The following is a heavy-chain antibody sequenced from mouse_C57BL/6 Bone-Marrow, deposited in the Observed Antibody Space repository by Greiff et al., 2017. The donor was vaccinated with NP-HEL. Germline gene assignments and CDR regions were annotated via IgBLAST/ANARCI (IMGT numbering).Heavy chain of an antibody. CDR1: GYAFSSYW. CDR3: ARSGRRGYAMDY. J-gene: IGHJ4*01. Sequence: QVQLKESGAELVKPGASVKISCKASGYAFSSYWMNWVKQRPGKGLEWIGQIYPGDGDTNYNGKFKGKATLTADKSSSTAYMQLSSLTSEDSAVYFCARSGRRGYAMDYWGQGTSVTVSS. CDR2: IYPGDGDT. V-gene: IGHV1-80*01.